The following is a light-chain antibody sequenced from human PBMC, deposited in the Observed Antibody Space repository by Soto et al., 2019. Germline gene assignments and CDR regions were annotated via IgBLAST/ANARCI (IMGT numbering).Light chain of an antibody. Sequence: EIVLTQSPATLSLSPGERATLSCRASQSVSSYLAWYQQKPGPAPRLLIYGASNRATGIPARFSGSGSGTDFTLTISSLEPEDFAVYYCQQRGNWPRTFGQGTKVEIK. CDR1: QSVSSY. CDR3: QQRGNWPRT. CDR2: GAS. J-gene: IGKJ1*01. V-gene: IGKV3-11*01.